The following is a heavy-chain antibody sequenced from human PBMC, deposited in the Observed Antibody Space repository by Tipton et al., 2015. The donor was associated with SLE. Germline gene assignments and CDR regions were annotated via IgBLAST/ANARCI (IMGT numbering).Heavy chain of an antibody. V-gene: IGHV4-34*01. J-gene: IGHJ5*02. CDR1: GGSFSGYY. CDR2: IYHSGST. D-gene: IGHD6-6*01. CDR3: ARDGDSSSSGWFDP. Sequence: TLSLTCAVYGGSFSGYYWSWIRQPPGKGLEWIGSIYHSGSTYYNPSLKSRVTISVDTSKNQFSLKLSSVTAADTAVYYCARDGDSSSSGWFDPWGQGTLVTVSS.